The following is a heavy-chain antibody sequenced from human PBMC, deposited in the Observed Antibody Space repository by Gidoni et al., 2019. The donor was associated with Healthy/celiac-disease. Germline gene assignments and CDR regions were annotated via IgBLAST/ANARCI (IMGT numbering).Heavy chain of an antibody. D-gene: IGHD5-18*01. V-gene: IGHV3-9*01. CDR3: AKEIGNTAMPHYYYGMDV. J-gene: IGHJ6*02. CDR2: ISWNSGRI. CDR1: GFTFADYA. Sequence: EVQLVESGGGLVQPGRSLRLSCAASGFTFADYAMHWVRQVPGKGLEWVSGISWNSGRIGYADSVKGRFTISRDNAKNSLYLQMNSLRPEDTALYCCAKEIGNTAMPHYYYGMDVWGQGTTVTVSS.